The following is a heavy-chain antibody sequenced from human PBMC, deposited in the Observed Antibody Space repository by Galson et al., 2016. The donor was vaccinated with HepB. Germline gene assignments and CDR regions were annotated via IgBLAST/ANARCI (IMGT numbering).Heavy chain of an antibody. CDR2: IWYDGSYK. V-gene: IGHV3-33*06. Sequence: SLRLSCAASRFSFSGNGMHWVRQAPGKGLEWVAVIWYDGSYKYYADSVKGRFTISRDNSKNTLYLQMNSLRPEDTAVYYCAKESAPFSSGWHYFDYWGQGTLVTVSS. CDR1: RFSFSGNG. J-gene: IGHJ4*02. CDR3: AKESAPFSSGWHYFDY. D-gene: IGHD6-19*01.